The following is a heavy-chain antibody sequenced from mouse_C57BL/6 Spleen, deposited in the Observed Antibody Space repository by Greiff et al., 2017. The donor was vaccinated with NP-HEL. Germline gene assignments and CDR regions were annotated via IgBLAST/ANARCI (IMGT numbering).Heavy chain of an antibody. J-gene: IGHJ3*01. CDR3: ARESYSKAWFAY. CDR1: GFTFSDYG. Sequence: EVKVVESGGGLVKPGGSLKLSCAASGFTFSDYGMHWVRQAPEKGLEWVAYISSGSSTIYYADTVKGRFTISRDNAKNTLFLQMTSLRSEDTAMYYCARESYSKAWFAYWGQGTLVTVSA. CDR2: ISSGSSTI. V-gene: IGHV5-17*01. D-gene: IGHD2-5*01.